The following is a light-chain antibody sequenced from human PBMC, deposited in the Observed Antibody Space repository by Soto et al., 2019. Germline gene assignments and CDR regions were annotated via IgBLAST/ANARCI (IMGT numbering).Light chain of an antibody. J-gene: IGKJ1*01. CDR1: QGIGDT. CDR2: GAS. CDR3: LQHNRYPWT. V-gene: IGKV3-15*01. Sequence: EVVMTPSPANLSVSPGEGVTLSCRASQGIGDTLAWYQHKPGQTPRLLIYGASTKATGIPARFSGIGSGTEFTLTISSLQPEDFATYYCLQHNRYPWTFGQGTKVDIK.